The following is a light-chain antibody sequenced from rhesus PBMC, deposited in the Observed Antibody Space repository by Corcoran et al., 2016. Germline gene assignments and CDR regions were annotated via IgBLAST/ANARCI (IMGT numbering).Light chain of an antibody. CDR3: QHGYGTPLT. V-gene: IGKV1S15*01. CDR1: QGISKN. CDR2: FAS. J-gene: IGKJ4*01. Sequence: DIQMTQSPSSLSASVGDTVTITCRASQGISKNLAWYQQKPGKVPKLLIYFASTLQIGVPSRFSGSGSGTDFTLTISSLQPEDFATYYCQHGYGTPLTVGGGTKVEIK.